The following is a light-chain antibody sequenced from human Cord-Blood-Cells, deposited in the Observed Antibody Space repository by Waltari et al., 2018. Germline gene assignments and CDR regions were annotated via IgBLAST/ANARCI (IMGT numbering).Light chain of an antibody. Sequence: QSALTQPASVSGSPGQSLTIYCTGTSSDVGGSNYVSWYQQHPGKAPKLMIYDVSNRPSGVSNRFSGSKSGNTASLTISGLQAEDEADYYCSSYTSSSTPVVFGGGTKLTVL. V-gene: IGLV2-14*01. CDR1: SSDVGGSNY. CDR2: DVS. J-gene: IGLJ2*01. CDR3: SSYTSSSTPVV.